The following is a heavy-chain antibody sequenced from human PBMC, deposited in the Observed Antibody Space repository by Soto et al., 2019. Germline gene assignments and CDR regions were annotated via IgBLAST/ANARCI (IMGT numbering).Heavy chain of an antibody. V-gene: IGHV3-9*01. CDR3: AKRMGETGTQRQDGFNV. J-gene: IGHJ3*01. Sequence: EVQLVESGGGSVQPGRSLRVSCAASGFSFDDYGMHWVRQVPGKGLEWVSGISWDSGSIGYAGSVRGRFTISRDNAKNSLYLRMKSLRAEHTALYCCAKRMGETGTQRQDGFNVWGQGTGVTVSS. CDR2: ISWDSGSI. D-gene: IGHD3-16*01. CDR1: GFSFDDYG.